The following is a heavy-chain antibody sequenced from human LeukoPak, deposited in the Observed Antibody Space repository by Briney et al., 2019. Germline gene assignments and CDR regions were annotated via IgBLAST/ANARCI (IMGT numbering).Heavy chain of an antibody. J-gene: IGHJ3*02. CDR3: ARDNRGERTPGWGYGGFDI. CDR1: GYTFAKFY. D-gene: IGHD4-23*01. CDR2: FNPSGGTT. Sequence: ASVKVSCKASGYTFAKFYIHWVRQAPGQGLEWMGIFNPSGGTTSYAQKFQGRVSMTRDTSTSTVYMELSSLRSEDTAVYYCARDNRGERTPGWGYGGFDIWGQGTMVSVSS. V-gene: IGHV1-46*01.